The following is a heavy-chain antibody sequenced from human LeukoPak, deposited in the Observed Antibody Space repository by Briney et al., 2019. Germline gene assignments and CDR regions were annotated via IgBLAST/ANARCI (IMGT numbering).Heavy chain of an antibody. Sequence: PGGSLRLSCAASGFTFDEYGMSWVPQAPGKGLEWVSGINWNGGSTGYADSVKARFTISRDNAKNSLYLQMHSLRAEDTALYYCARSPLLCSSTSCYTGAFDIWGQGKIVTVSS. CDR2: INWNGGST. CDR1: GFTFDEYG. V-gene: IGHV3-20*04. J-gene: IGHJ3*02. D-gene: IGHD2-2*02. CDR3: ARSPLLCSSTSCYTGAFDI.